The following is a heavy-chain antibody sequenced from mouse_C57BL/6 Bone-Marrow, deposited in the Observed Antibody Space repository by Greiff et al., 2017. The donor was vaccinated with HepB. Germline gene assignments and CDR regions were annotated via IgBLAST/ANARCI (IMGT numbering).Heavy chain of an antibody. Sequence: VQLQESGPGLVQPSQSLSITCTVSGFSLTSYGVHWVRQSPGKGLEWLGVIWRGGSTDYNAAFMSRLSITKDNSKSQVFFKRNSLQADDTAIYYCAKNSPITTVVARYWYFDVWGTGTTVTVSS. D-gene: IGHD1-1*01. J-gene: IGHJ1*03. CDR2: IWRGGST. CDR1: GFSLTSYG. CDR3: AKNSPITTVVARYWYFDV. V-gene: IGHV2-5*01.